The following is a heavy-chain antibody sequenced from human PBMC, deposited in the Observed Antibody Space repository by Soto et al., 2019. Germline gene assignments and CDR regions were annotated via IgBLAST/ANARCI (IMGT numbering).Heavy chain of an antibody. V-gene: IGHV4-4*07. Sequence: PSETLSLTCTVSGGSISSYYWSWIRQPAGKGLEWIGRIYTSGSTNYNPSLKSRVTMSVDTSKNQFSLKLSSVTAADTAVYYCAGDDVSGSYYGPYYYGMDVWGQGTTVTVSS. CDR2: IYTSGST. D-gene: IGHD1-26*01. J-gene: IGHJ6*02. CDR1: GGSISSYY. CDR3: AGDDVSGSYYGPYYYGMDV.